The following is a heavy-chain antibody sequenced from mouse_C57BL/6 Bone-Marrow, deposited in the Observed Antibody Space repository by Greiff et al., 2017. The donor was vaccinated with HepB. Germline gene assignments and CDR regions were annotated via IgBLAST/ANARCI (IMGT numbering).Heavy chain of an antibody. V-gene: IGHV1-82*01. D-gene: IGHD1-1*01. CDR1: GYAFSSSW. CDR3: ARKGYYYGSRWYFDV. Sequence: VMLVESGPELVKPGASVKISCKASGYAFSSSWMNWVKQRPGKGLEWIGRIYPGDGDTNYNGKFKGKATLTADKSSSTAYMQLSSLTSEDSAVYFCARKGYYYGSRWYFDVWGTGTTVTVSS. CDR2: IYPGDGDT. J-gene: IGHJ1*03.